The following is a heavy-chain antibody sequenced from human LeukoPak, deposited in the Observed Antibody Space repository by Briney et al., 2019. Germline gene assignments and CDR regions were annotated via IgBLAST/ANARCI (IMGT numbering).Heavy chain of an antibody. CDR3: AREDTAMVEDY. D-gene: IGHD5-18*01. Sequence: PGGSLRLSCAASGFIFTTYWMSWVRQAPGKGLEWVSSISSSSSYIYYADSVKGRFTISRDNAKNSLYLQMNSLRAEDTAVYYCAREDTAMVEDYWGQGTLVTVSS. CDR1: GFIFTTYW. CDR2: ISSSSSYI. V-gene: IGHV3-21*01. J-gene: IGHJ4*02.